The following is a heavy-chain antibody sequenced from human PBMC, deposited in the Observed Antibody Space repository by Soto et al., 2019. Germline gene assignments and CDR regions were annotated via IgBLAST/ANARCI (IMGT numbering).Heavy chain of an antibody. CDR3: ARHPMVRDFDWLLYYDS. CDR2: LDYSGST. D-gene: IGHD3-9*01. Sequence: SETLSLTCTVSGGSITNSNFYWGWIRQSPGQGLEWIGSLDYSGSTYYNPSLKSRVTVSVDTSKNQFSLKLRSVAAEDTAVYFCARHPMVRDFDWLLYYDSWGQGALVTVSS. J-gene: IGHJ4*02. V-gene: IGHV4-39*01. CDR1: GGSITNSNFY.